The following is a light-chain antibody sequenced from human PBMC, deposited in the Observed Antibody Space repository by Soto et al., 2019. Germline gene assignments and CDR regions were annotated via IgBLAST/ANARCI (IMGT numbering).Light chain of an antibody. Sequence: EIVMTQSPGTLSFSPGERATLSCRASQSVSSSYLAWYQQKPGQAPRLLIYGASSRASGTPDRFSGSGSGTDFTLTINRLEPEDFALYYCQQFGNSPWTFGQGTKVDIK. CDR1: QSVSSSY. CDR3: QQFGNSPWT. CDR2: GAS. V-gene: IGKV3-20*01. J-gene: IGKJ1*01.